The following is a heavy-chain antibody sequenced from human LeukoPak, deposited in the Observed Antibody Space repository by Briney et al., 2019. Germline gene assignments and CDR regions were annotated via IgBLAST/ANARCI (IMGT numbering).Heavy chain of an antibody. CDR2: INPNSGGT. J-gene: IGHJ4*02. CDR3: ARGYSSGWSFDY. D-gene: IGHD6-19*01. Sequence: ASVKVSCKASGYTFTGYYMHWVRQAPGQGLEWMGWINPNSGGTNYAQKFQGRVTMTRDTSIGTAYMELSRLRSDDTAVYYCARGYSSGWSFDYWGQGTLVTVSS. V-gene: IGHV1-2*02. CDR1: GYTFTGYY.